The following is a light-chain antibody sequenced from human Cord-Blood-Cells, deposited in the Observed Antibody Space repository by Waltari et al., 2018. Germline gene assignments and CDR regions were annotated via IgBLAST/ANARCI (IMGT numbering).Light chain of an antibody. CDR2: DAS. V-gene: IGKV3-11*01. Sequence: EIVLTQSPATLSLSPGERATLSCRASQSVSSYLAWYQQKPRQAPRLLIYDASNRATGIPARFSGSGSGTDFTLTIRSLEPEDFAVYYCQQRSNWPPYTFGQGTKLEIK. CDR1: QSVSSY. J-gene: IGKJ2*01. CDR3: QQRSNWPPYT.